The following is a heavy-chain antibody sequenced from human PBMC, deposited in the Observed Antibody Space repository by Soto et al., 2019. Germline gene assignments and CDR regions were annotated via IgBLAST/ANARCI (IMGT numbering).Heavy chain of an antibody. J-gene: IGHJ4*02. CDR1: GGSISSGGYS. CDR2: IYQNGNT. CDR3: ARFPPYCSGGSCGVY. V-gene: IGHV4-30-2*01. D-gene: IGHD2-15*01. Sequence: QLQLQESGSGLVKPSQTLSLTCAVSGGSISSGGYSWSWIRQPPGKGLEWIGYIYQNGNTYYNPSLKSSVTISVDRSKNQFSLMLSSVTAADTAVYYCARFPPYCSGGSCGVYWGQGTLVTVSS.